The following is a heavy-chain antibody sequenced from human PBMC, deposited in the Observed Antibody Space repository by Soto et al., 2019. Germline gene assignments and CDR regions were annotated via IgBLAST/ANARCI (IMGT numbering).Heavy chain of an antibody. D-gene: IGHD2-15*01. J-gene: IGHJ3*02. CDR3: AKDRMNHNSVWDPFDI. Sequence: SLRLSCASCGFTFSDYYMSWIRQAPGKGLEWVSYISSSGSTIYYADSVKGRFTISRDNAKNSLYLQMNSLRSEDTAVYYCAKDRMNHNSVWDPFDIWGQGTMVTVSS. CDR1: GFTFSDYY. V-gene: IGHV3-11*01. CDR2: ISSSGSTI.